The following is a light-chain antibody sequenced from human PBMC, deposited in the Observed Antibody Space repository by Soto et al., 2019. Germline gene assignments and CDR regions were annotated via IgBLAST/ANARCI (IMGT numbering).Light chain of an antibody. V-gene: IGLV8-61*01. CDR2: STN. CDR3: VLHMGSGISM. Sequence: QTVVTQEPSFSVSPGGTVTLTCGLSSGSVSASYYPSWYQQTPGQAPRTLIYSTNTRSSGVPDRFSGSILGNKAALTITGAQADDESDYYCVLHMGSGISMFGGGIKVTVL. J-gene: IGLJ3*02. CDR1: SGSVSASYY.